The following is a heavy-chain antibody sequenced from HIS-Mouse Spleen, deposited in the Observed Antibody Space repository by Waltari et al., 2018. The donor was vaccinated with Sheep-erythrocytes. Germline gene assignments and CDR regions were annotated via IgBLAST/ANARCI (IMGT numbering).Heavy chain of an antibody. CDR2: SIPVLGIA. J-gene: IGHJ4*02. CDR3: AQTGATTPHFDY. V-gene: IGHV1-69*04. Sequence: QVQLVQSGAEVKKPGSSVKVSCKASGGTFSSYAISWVRQAPGQGLEWMGRSIPVLGIANYAQKSQGRVTITADKSTSTAYMELSSLRSEDTAVYYCAQTGATTPHFDYWGQGTLVTVSS. CDR1: GGTFSSYA. D-gene: IGHD1-26*01.